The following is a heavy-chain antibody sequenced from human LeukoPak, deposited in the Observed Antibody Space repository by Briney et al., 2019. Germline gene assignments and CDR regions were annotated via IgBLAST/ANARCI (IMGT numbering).Heavy chain of an antibody. J-gene: IGHJ4*02. D-gene: IGHD4-11*01. V-gene: IGHV3-53*01. CDR1: GFTVSSNY. CDR3: AGAGSNYLYFDS. Sequence: SGGSLRLSCAASGFTVSSNYMSWVRQAPGKGLEWVSVIYSGGTTYYADSVKGRFTISRDNSKNTLYLQMNSLRAEDTAVYYCAGAGSNYLYFDSWGQGTLVTVSS. CDR2: IYSGGTT.